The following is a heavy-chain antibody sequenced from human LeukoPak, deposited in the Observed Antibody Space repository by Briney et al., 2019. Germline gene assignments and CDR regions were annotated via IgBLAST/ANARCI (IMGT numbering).Heavy chain of an antibody. CDR3: ASGSDYGGNSDAFDI. CDR1: GYTFTSYG. J-gene: IGHJ3*02. V-gene: IGHV1-69*04. Sequence: ASVKVSCKASGYTFTSYGISWVRQAPGQGLEWMGRIIPILGIANYAQKFQGRVTITADKSTSTAYMELSSLRSEDTAVYYCASGSDYGGNSDAFDIWGQGTMVTVSS. CDR2: IIPILGIA. D-gene: IGHD4-23*01.